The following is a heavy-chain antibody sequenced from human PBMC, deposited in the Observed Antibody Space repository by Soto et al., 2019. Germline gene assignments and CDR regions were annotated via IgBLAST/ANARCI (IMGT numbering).Heavy chain of an antibody. D-gene: IGHD7-27*01. V-gene: IGHV1-3*01. CDR2: INAGNGNT. CDR3: ARAPINPKWGVTMFDY. Sequence: QVHLVQSATEVKRPGASVKVSCQTSGFTFTSHAIQWVRQAPGQRPEWLGWINAGNGNTKYSRRFQGRITITRDTAASTAYMELDSVTSEDTALFYCARAPINPKWGVTMFDYWGQGTLVTVSS. J-gene: IGHJ4*02. CDR1: GFTFTSHA.